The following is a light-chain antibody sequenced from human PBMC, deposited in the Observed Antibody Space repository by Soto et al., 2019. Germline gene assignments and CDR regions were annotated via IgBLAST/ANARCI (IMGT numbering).Light chain of an antibody. CDR3: QQRSNWPRFT. V-gene: IGKV3-11*01. CDR2: DAS. Sequence: EIVSTQSPATLSLSPGERATLSCRASQSVSSYLAWYQQKPGQAPRLLIYDASNRATGIPARFSGSGSGTDFTLTISRLEPEDFAVYYCQQRSNWPRFTFGPGTKVDIK. J-gene: IGKJ3*01. CDR1: QSVSSY.